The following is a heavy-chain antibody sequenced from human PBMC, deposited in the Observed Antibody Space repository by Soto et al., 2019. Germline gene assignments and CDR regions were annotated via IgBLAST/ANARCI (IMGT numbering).Heavy chain of an antibody. CDR3: ARDYVAVAGSDY. CDR1: GFTFSSYG. D-gene: IGHD6-19*01. V-gene: IGHV3-33*01. CDR2: IWYDGSNK. J-gene: IGHJ4*02. Sequence: QVQLVESGGGVVQPGRSLRLSCAASGFTFSSYGMHWVRQAPGKGLEWVAVIWYDGSNKYYADSVKGRLTISRDNSKNTLYLQMNSLRAEDTAVYYCARDYVAVAGSDYWGQGTLVTVSS.